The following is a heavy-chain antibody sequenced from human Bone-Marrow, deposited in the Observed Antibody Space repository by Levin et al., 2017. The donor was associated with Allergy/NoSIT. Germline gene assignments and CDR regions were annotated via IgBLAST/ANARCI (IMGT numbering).Heavy chain of an antibody. CDR1: GFSLSTSGVG. CDR2: IYWDDAK. J-gene: IGHJ4*02. V-gene: IGHV2-5*02. Sequence: SGPTLVKPTQTLTLTCTFSGFSLSTSGVGVGWIRQPPGKALEWLALIYWDDAKRYSPSLKNRLTITKDTSKNQVVLTMTNMDPVDTASYYCAHSYLKLSGTIFGVLIPTFDYWGQGTLVTVSS. CDR3: AHSYLKLSGTIFGVLIPTFDY. D-gene: IGHD3-3*01.